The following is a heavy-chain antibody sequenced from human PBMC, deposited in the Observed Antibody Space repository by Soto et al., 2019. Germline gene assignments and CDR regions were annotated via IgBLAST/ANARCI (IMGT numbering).Heavy chain of an antibody. CDR2: VYPGDSDT. CDR3: ASRIAVPVGTFDI. Sequence: GESLKISCKASGYNFASYWIAWVRQMPGKGLEWMGIVYPGDSDTRYSPSFQGQVTISADKSISTAYLQWSSLKASDTAMYYCASRIAVPVGTFDIWGQGTMVTVSS. J-gene: IGHJ3*02. V-gene: IGHV5-51*01. D-gene: IGHD6-19*01. CDR1: GYNFASYW.